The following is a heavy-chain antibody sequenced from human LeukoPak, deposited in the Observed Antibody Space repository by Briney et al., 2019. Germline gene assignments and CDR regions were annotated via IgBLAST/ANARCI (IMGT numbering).Heavy chain of an antibody. CDR2: INHSGST. Sequence: SETLSLTCAVYGGSFSGYYWSWIRQPPGKGLEWIGEINHSGSTNYNPSLKSRVTISVDTSKNQFSLKLSSATAADTAVYYCAREGYNYFDYWGQGTLVTVSS. D-gene: IGHD5-18*01. CDR1: GGSFSGYY. CDR3: AREGYNYFDY. V-gene: IGHV4-34*01. J-gene: IGHJ4*02.